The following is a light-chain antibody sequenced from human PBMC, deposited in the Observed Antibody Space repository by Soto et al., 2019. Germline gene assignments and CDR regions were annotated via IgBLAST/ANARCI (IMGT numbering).Light chain of an antibody. Sequence: QSVLTQPRSVSGSHGHSVTISCTGTSTDVGASNKVSWYRQLPGRAPKLMIYDVSERPSGVPDRFSGSKSGNTASLTISGLQADDEADYYCCSYAVTFYVFGTGTKVTVL. CDR2: DVS. CDR1: STDVGASNK. CDR3: CSYAVTFYV. V-gene: IGLV2-11*01. J-gene: IGLJ1*01.